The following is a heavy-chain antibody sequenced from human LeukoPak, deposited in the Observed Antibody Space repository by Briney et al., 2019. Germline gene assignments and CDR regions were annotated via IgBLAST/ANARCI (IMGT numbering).Heavy chain of an antibody. CDR2: IYYSGST. V-gene: IGHV4-59*11. J-gene: IGHJ6*03. CDR1: GGSISSHY. Sequence: SETLSLTCTVSGGSISSHYWSWIRQPPGKGLEWIGYIYYSGSTNYNPSLKSRVTISVDTSKNQFSLKLSSVTAADTAVYYCARAVDYYYYMDVWGKGTTVTVSS. CDR3: ARAVDYYYYMDV. D-gene: IGHD2-15*01.